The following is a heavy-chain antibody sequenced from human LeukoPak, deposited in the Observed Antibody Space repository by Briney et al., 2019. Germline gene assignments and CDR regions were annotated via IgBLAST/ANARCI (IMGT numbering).Heavy chain of an antibody. J-gene: IGHJ4*02. CDR3: ARLTAAAGYESPNFDY. CDR1: GYTFTGYG. CDR2: ISAYNGNT. D-gene: IGHD6-13*01. V-gene: IGHV1-18*04. Sequence: GASVKVSCKASGYTFTGYGISWVRQAPGQGLEWMGWISAYNGNTNYAQKLQGRVTMTTDTSTSTAYMELRSLRSDDTAVYYCARLTAAAGYESPNFDYWGQGTLVTVSS.